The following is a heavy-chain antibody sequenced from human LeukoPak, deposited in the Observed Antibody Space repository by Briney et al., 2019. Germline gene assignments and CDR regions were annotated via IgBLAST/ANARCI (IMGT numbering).Heavy chain of an antibody. CDR1: GGSISSGDYY. V-gene: IGHV4-30-4*01. Sequence: SQTLSLTCTVSGGSISSGDYYWSWIRQPPGKGLEWIGYIYYSGSTYYNPSLKSRVTISVDTSKNQFSLRLSSVTAADTAVYYCAPYQLLFSWFDTWGQGTLVTVSS. CDR3: APYQLLFSWFDT. J-gene: IGHJ5*02. CDR2: IYYSGST. D-gene: IGHD2-2*01.